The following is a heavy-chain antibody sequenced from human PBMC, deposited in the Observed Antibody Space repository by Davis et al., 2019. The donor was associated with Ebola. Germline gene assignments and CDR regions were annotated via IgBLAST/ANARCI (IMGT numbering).Heavy chain of an antibody. CDR2: INPITGGT. CDR1: GYRFTSYY. J-gene: IGHJ3*02. CDR3: AREGGRYYDSSGYVFDT. V-gene: IGHV1-46*01. D-gene: IGHD3-22*01. Sequence: ASVQVSCKASGYRFTSYYMHWVRQAPGQGLEWMGIINPITGGTSYAQNFQVRVNMTRDTSTSTVYMELGSLRSEDTAVYYCAREGGRYYDSSGYVFDTWGQGTMVKVAS.